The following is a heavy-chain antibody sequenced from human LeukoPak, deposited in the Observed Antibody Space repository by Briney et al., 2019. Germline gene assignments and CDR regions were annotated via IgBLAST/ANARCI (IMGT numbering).Heavy chain of an antibody. Sequence: ASVKVSCKASGYTFTSYGISWVRQAPGQGLEWMGWINPNSGGTNYAQKFQGRVTMTRDTSISTAYMELSRLRSDDTAVYYCARDKEYYYDSSGYPPNYYYYMDVWGKGTTVTVSS. D-gene: IGHD3-22*01. J-gene: IGHJ6*03. V-gene: IGHV1-2*02. CDR2: INPNSGGT. CDR1: GYTFTSYG. CDR3: ARDKEYYYDSSGYPPNYYYYMDV.